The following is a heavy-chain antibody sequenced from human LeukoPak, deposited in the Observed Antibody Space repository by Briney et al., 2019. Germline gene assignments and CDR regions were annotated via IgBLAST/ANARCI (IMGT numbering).Heavy chain of an antibody. D-gene: IGHD1-1*01. CDR3: ARVAKERVGGVYYFDY. Sequence: GGSLRLSCAASGFTFSDHDMHWVRQATGKGLEWVSAIGTAGDTYYTGSVKGRFTISRENAKNSLYLQMNSLRAGDTAVYYCARVAKERVGGVYYFDYWGQGTLVTVSS. CDR2: IGTAGDT. J-gene: IGHJ4*02. CDR1: GFTFSDHD. V-gene: IGHV3-13*01.